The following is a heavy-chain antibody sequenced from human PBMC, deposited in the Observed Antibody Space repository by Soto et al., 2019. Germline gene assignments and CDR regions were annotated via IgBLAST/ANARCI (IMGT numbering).Heavy chain of an antibody. CDR3: AKDSGGYSSSWYLL. Sequence: EVQLLESGGGLVQPGGSLRLSCAASGFTFSSYAMSWVRQAPGKGLEWVSAISGSGGSTYYADSVKGRFTISRDNSKNTLYLQMNSLRAEDTAVCYCAKDSGGYSSSWYLLWGQGTLVTVSS. V-gene: IGHV3-23*01. D-gene: IGHD6-13*01. J-gene: IGHJ4*02. CDR2: ISGSGGST. CDR1: GFTFSSYA.